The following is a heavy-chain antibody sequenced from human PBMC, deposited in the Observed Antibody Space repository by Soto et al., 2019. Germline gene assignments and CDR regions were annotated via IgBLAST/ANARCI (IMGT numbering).Heavy chain of an antibody. CDR1: GGTFSSYA. Sequence: QVQLVQSGAEVKKPGSSVKVSCKASGGTFSSYAISWVRQAPGQGLEWMGGIIPIFGTANYAQKFQGRVTITADESTGTAYMELSSLRSEDTAVYYCASRALYNWKQVGWFDPWGQGTLVTVSS. CDR2: IIPIFGTA. J-gene: IGHJ5*02. V-gene: IGHV1-69*01. D-gene: IGHD1-20*01. CDR3: ASRALYNWKQVGWFDP.